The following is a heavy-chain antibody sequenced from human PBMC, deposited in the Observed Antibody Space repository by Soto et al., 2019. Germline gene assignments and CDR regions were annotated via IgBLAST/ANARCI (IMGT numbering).Heavy chain of an antibody. D-gene: IGHD5-18*01. CDR1: GFTFSSYA. CDR2: ISYDGSNK. V-gene: IGHV3-30-3*01. CDR3: ARGIQLWPTPSDY. J-gene: IGHJ4*02. Sequence: QVQLVESGGGVVQPGRSLRLSCAASGFTFSSYAMHWVRQAPGKGLEWVAVISYDGSNKYYADSVKGRFTISRDNSKNTLYLQMNSLRAEDTAVYYCARGIQLWPTPSDYWGQGTLVTVSS.